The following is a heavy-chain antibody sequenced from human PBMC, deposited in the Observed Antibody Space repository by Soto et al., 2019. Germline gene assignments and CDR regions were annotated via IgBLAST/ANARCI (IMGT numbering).Heavy chain of an antibody. CDR1: GGSVSRGSYY. Sequence: SETLSLTCTVSGGSVSRGSYYWSWIRQPPGKGLEWIGYIYYSGSTNYNPSLKSRVTISVDTSKNQFSLKLSSVTAADTAVYYCARERVRWFSLTYSDYWGQGTLVTVSS. V-gene: IGHV4-61*01. D-gene: IGHD4-17*01. J-gene: IGHJ4*02. CDR3: ARERVRWFSLTYSDY. CDR2: IYYSGST.